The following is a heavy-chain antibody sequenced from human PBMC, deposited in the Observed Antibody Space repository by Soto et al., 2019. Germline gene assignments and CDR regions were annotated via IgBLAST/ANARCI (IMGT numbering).Heavy chain of an antibody. CDR2: IYHSGST. V-gene: IGHV4-30-2*01. CDR3: ARLGAYYQALDP. Sequence: SVPQSHTSTVSDGYISSGGCYWSWIKKPPGKGLEWIGYIYHSGSTYYNPSLKSRVTITLETSKSQFSLRLTSVTASDTAFYYCARLGAYYQALDPLGQGTVVTVSS. D-gene: IGHD2-21*01. CDR1: DGYISSGGCY. J-gene: IGHJ5*02.